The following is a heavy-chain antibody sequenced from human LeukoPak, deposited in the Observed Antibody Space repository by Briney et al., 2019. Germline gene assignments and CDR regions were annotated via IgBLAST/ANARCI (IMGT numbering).Heavy chain of an antibody. Sequence: GGSLRLSWAASGFTFSSYSMNWVRQAPGKGMEWVSPISSSSSYIYYADSVKGRFTISRDNAKNSLYLQINSLRAQDTAVYYCARGVNYYDSSGYYYDFDYWGQGTLVTVSS. J-gene: IGHJ4*02. CDR1: GFTFSSYS. D-gene: IGHD3-22*01. CDR2: ISSSSSYI. V-gene: IGHV3-21*01. CDR3: ARGVNYYDSSGYYYDFDY.